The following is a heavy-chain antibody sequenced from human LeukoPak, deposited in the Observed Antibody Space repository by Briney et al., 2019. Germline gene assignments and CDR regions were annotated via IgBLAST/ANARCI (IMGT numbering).Heavy chain of an antibody. D-gene: IGHD3-22*01. CDR1: GFIFSTYT. CDR3: ARGVDGYSS. CDR2: IYSGGST. V-gene: IGHV3-53*01. J-gene: IGHJ5*02. Sequence: GGSLRLSCAASGFIFSTYTMNWVRQAPGKGLEWVSVIYSGGSTYYADSVKGRFTISRDNSKNTLYLQMNSLRAEDTAVYYCARGVDGYSSWGQGTLVTVSS.